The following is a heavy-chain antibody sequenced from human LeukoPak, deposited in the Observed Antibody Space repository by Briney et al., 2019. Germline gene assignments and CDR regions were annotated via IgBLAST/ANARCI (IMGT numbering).Heavy chain of an antibody. Sequence: PSETLSLTCTVSGGSLSSDNYYWGWLRQPPGKGLEWIGSIYYSGSTYYNPSLKSRVTLSLDTSKNQFSLKLSSVTAADTAVYYCARDTDYGDYYYYMDVWGKGTTVTVSS. D-gene: IGHD4-17*01. V-gene: IGHV4-39*07. CDR3: ARDTDYGDYYYYMDV. CDR1: GGSLSSDNYY. CDR2: IYYSGST. J-gene: IGHJ6*03.